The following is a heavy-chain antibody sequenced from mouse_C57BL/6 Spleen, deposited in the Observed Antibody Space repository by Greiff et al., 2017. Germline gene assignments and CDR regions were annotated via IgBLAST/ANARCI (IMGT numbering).Heavy chain of an antibody. D-gene: IGHD2-4*01. Sequence: QVHVKQSGAELVRPGASVKLSCKASGYTFTDYYINWVKQRPGQGLEWIARIYPGSGNTYYNEKFKGKATLTAEKSSSTAYMQLSSLTSEYSAVYFCARDYGEAWFAYWGQGTLVTVSA. V-gene: IGHV1-76*01. CDR2: IYPGSGNT. CDR3: ARDYGEAWFAY. J-gene: IGHJ3*01. CDR1: GYTFTDYY.